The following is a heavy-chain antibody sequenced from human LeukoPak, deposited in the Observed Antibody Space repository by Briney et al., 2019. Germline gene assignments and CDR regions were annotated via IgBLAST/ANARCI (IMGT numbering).Heavy chain of an antibody. CDR3: ARDEDSSGYLHHFDY. D-gene: IGHD3-22*01. J-gene: IGHJ4*02. CDR2: ISYDGSNK. V-gene: IGHV3-30-3*01. Sequence: PGRSLRLSCADSGLTFSSHAMHWVRQAPGKGLEWVAVISYDGSNKYHADSVKGRFTISRDNSKNTLYLQMNSLRAEDTAVYYCARDEDSSGYLHHFDYWGQGTLVTVSS. CDR1: GLTFSSHA.